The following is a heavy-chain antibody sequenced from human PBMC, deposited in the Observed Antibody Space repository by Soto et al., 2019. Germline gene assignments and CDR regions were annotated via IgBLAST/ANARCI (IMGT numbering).Heavy chain of an antibody. Sequence: PGESLKISCKDSGFSFASSWIGWVRQMPGKGLEWMGVIYPGDSDTRYSPSFQGQVTISADKSISTAYLQWSSLKASDTAMYYCEGGDYRELESGGQETLVTVSS. V-gene: IGHV5-51*01. CDR2: IYPGDSDT. CDR3: EGGDYRELES. D-gene: IGHD4-4*01. J-gene: IGHJ4*02. CDR1: GFSFASSW.